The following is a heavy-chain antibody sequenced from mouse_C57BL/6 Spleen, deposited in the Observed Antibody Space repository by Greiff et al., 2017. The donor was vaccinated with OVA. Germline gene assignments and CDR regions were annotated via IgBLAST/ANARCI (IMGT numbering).Heavy chain of an antibody. V-gene: IGHV1-7*01. Sequence: VQLQQPGAELVKPGASVKLSCKASGYTFTSYWMHWVKQRPGQGLEWIGYINPSSGYTKYNQKFKDKATLTADKSSSTAYMQLSSLTYEDSAVYYCARSATTVHFDYWGQGTTLTVSS. CDR3: ARSATTVHFDY. CDR2: INPSSGYT. J-gene: IGHJ2*01. CDR1: GYTFTSYW. D-gene: IGHD1-1*01.